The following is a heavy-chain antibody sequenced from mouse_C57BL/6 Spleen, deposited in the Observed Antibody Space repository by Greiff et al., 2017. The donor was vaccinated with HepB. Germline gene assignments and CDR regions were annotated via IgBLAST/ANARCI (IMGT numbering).Heavy chain of an antibody. J-gene: IGHJ1*03. CDR3: ARAYYGSSYGYFDV. Sequence: VQLQESGPELVKPGASVKISCKASGYAFSSSWMNWVKQRPGKGLDWIGRIYPGDGDTNYNGKFKGKATLTADKSSSTAYMQLSSLTSEDSAVYFCARAYYGSSYGYFDVWGTGTTVTVSS. V-gene: IGHV1-82*01. CDR2: IYPGDGDT. CDR1: GYAFSSSW. D-gene: IGHD1-1*01.